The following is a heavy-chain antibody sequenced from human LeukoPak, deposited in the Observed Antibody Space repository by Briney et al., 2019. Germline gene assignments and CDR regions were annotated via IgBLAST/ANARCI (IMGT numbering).Heavy chain of an antibody. CDR1: GGSFSGYY. CDR3: ARDINWMAFDI. V-gene: IGHV4-34*01. D-gene: IGHD2-2*03. CDR2: INHSGST. J-gene: IGHJ3*02. Sequence: SETLSLTCAVYGGSFSGYYWSWIRQPPGKGLEWIGEINHSGSTNYNPSLKSRVTISVDTSKNQFSLKLSSVTAADTAVYYCARDINWMAFDIWGQGTMVTVSS.